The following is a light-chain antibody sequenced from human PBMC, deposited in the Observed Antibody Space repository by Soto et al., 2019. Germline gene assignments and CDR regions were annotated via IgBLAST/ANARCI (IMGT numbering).Light chain of an antibody. Sequence: QSALTQPASVSGSPGQSITISCIGTSSDVGGYKYVSWYQQHPDKAPKLMIYEVSNRPSGVSNRSSGSKSGNTASLAISGLQAEDEADYYCSSYRSSSVVFGGGTKLTVL. V-gene: IGLV2-14*01. CDR1: SSDVGGYKY. CDR3: SSYRSSSVV. CDR2: EVS. J-gene: IGLJ2*01.